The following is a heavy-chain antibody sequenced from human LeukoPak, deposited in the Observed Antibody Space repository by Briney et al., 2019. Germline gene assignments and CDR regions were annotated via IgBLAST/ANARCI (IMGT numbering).Heavy chain of an antibody. D-gene: IGHD6-19*01. J-gene: IGHJ6*02. Sequence: GASVKVSCKASGYTFTGYYMHWVRQAPGQGLEWMGWINPNSGGTNYAQKFQGRATMTRDTSISTAYMELSRLRSDDTAVYYCARGPPTYSSGPKTAPYYYYGMDVWGQGTTVTVSS. V-gene: IGHV1-2*02. CDR3: ARGPPTYSSGPKTAPYYYYGMDV. CDR1: GYTFTGYY. CDR2: INPNSGGT.